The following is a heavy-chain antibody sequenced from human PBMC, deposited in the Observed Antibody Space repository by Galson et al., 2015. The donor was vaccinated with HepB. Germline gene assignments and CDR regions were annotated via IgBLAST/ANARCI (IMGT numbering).Heavy chain of an antibody. CDR2: IKEDGSEK. Sequence: SLRLSCAASEFILSMYWMNWVRQAPGKGLEWVANIKEDGSEKNYVDSVKGRFTISRDNAKNSLYLQMNSLRAGDTAVYYCARVKRGAWYSFYYNGMDVWGQGTTVTVSS. CDR1: EFILSMYW. D-gene: IGHD3-10*01. J-gene: IGHJ6*02. CDR3: ARVKRGAWYSFYYNGMDV. V-gene: IGHV3-7*05.